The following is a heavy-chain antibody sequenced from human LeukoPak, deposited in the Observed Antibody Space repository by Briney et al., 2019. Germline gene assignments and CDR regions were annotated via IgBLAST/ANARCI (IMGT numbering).Heavy chain of an antibody. Sequence: SVKVSCKAPGGTFSSYAISWVRQAPGQGLEWMGGIIPIFGTANYAQKFQGRVTITTDESTSTAYMELSSLRSEDTAVYYCARGLPAANPFDYWGQGTLVTVSS. CDR1: GGTFSSYA. J-gene: IGHJ4*02. CDR2: IIPIFGTA. V-gene: IGHV1-69*05. CDR3: ARGLPAANPFDY. D-gene: IGHD2-2*01.